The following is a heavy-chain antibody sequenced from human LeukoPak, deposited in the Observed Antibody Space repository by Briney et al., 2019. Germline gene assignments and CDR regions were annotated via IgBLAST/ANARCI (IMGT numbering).Heavy chain of an antibody. V-gene: IGHV3-23*01. CDR1: TLSLTSYS. CDR3: AKDLALRDIVVVVAATGSPIDY. D-gene: IGHD2-15*01. CDR2: TLGSGGRT. J-gene: IGHJ4*02. Sequence: SRSPSSAASTLSLTSYSTSCDRPLPRSVLEWDSSTLGSGGRTYYTDSVKGPFTISRRHSKNTLYLQMNSLRAQHTAVYYCAKDLALRDIVVVVAATGSPIDYWGQGTLVSVSS.